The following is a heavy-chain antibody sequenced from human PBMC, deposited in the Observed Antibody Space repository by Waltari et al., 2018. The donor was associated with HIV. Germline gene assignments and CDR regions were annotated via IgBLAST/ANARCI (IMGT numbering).Heavy chain of an antibody. V-gene: IGHV1-69*01. CDR3: ARGSYCSSTSCYANYYYYGMDV. CDR1: GGTFSSYA. D-gene: IGHD2-2*01. J-gene: IGHJ6*02. Sequence: QVQLVQSGAEVKKPGSSVKVSCKASGGTFSSYAISWVRQAPGQGLEWMGGIIPIFGTANYAQKFQGRVTITADESTSTAYMELSSLRSEDTAVYYCARGSYCSSTSCYANYYYYGMDVWGQGTTVTVSS. CDR2: IIPIFGTA.